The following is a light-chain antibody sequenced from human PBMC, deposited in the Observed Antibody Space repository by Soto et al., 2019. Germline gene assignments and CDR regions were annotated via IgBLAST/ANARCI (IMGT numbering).Light chain of an antibody. V-gene: IGKV3-15*01. J-gene: IGKJ3*01. Sequence: EVVLTPSPATLSVSPGEGATLPCRARQSVSSNLAWYQQKPGQAPRLLIYGASTRATGIPARFSGSGSGTDFTLSISSLQPEDFATYYCQQTHSLPLSFGPGTKVDIK. CDR2: GAS. CDR1: QSVSSN. CDR3: QQTHSLPLS.